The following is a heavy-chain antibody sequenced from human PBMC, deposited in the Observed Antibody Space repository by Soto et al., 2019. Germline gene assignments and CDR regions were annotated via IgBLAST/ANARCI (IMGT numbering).Heavy chain of an antibody. CDR1: GFTFSSYA. Sequence: GGSLRLSCAASGFTFSSYAMSWVRKAPGKGLEWVSVISGSGGRTYYAESVKGRFTISRDNSKNTLYLQMNSLRAEDTAVYYCAKGLITMVRGVRGFDYWGQGTLVTVSS. D-gene: IGHD3-10*01. CDR3: AKGLITMVRGVRGFDY. V-gene: IGHV3-23*01. CDR2: ISGSGGRT. J-gene: IGHJ4*02.